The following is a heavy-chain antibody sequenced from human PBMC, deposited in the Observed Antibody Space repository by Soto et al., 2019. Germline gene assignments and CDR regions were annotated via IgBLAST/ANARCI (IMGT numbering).Heavy chain of an antibody. CDR2: IYYSGST. CDR1: GGSISSYY. Sequence: SETLSLTCTVSGGSISSYYWIWIRQPPGKGLEWIGYIYYSGSTNYNPSLKSRVTISVDTSKNQFSLKLSSVAAADTAVYYCARAPYGSGTKPYYFDYWGQGTLVTVSS. V-gene: IGHV4-59*01. D-gene: IGHD3-10*01. J-gene: IGHJ4*02. CDR3: ARAPYGSGTKPYYFDY.